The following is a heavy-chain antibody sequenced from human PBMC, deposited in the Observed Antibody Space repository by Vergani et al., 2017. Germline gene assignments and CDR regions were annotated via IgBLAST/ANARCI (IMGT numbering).Heavy chain of an antibody. V-gene: IGHV3-21*02. J-gene: IGHJ4*02. CDR1: GFSFSSYS. Sequence: EVQLVESGGGLVKPGGSLRLSCAASGFSFSSYSMNWVRQAPGKGLEWVASISGSSSYVFYRDSVEGRFTISRDISKNTLYLEMNSLSAEDTALYHCVKDHPVFDEWGRGTLVSVS. CDR2: ISGSSSYV. CDR3: VKDHPVFDE.